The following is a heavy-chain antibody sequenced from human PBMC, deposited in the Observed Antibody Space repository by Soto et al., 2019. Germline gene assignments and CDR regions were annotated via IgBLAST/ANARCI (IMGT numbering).Heavy chain of an antibody. Sequence: GGSLRLSCAASGFTFSSYAMSWVRQAPGKGPEWVSAISGSGGSTYYADSVKGRFTISRDNSKNTLYLQMNSLRAEDTAVYYCAKDQSRIVVVVAATSWRFDDWGQGTLVTVSS. CDR3: AKDQSRIVVVVAATSWRFDD. CDR2: ISGSGGST. V-gene: IGHV3-23*01. CDR1: GFTFSSYA. J-gene: IGHJ4*02. D-gene: IGHD2-15*01.